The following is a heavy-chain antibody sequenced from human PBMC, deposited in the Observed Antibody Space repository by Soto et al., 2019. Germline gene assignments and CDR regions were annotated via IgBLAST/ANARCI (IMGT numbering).Heavy chain of an antibody. Sequence: EVQLVESGGGLLQPGGSLRLSCAASGFTFSSYWMQWVRQVPGKGLVWVSLINNDGSSTRYADSVKGRFTISRDNAKNTLYLQMNSLRAEDTAVYYCATGSGWYSPDYWGQGTLVTVSS. CDR3: ATGSGWYSPDY. D-gene: IGHD6-19*01. J-gene: IGHJ4*02. CDR1: GFTFSSYW. CDR2: INNDGSST. V-gene: IGHV3-74*01.